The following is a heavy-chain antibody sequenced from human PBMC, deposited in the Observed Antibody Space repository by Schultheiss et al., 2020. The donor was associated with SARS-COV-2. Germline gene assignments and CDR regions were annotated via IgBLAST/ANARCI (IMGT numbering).Heavy chain of an antibody. Sequence: SETLSLTCAVYGGSFSGYYWSWIRQPPGKGLEWIGEINHSGSTNYNPSLKSRVTISVDTSKNQFSLKLSSVTAADTAVYYCARHTKDHWVVVPAALKWFDPWGQGTLVTVSS. V-gene: IGHV4-34*01. D-gene: IGHD2-2*01. CDR2: INHSGST. CDR3: ARHTKDHWVVVPAALKWFDP. J-gene: IGHJ5*02. CDR1: GGSFSGYY.